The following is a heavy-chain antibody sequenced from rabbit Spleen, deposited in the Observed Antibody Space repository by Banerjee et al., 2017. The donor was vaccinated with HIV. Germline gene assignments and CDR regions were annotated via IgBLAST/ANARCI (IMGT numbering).Heavy chain of an antibody. Sequence: QEQLVESRGGLVKPEGSLKLSCTASGFSFSSGYYMCWVRQAPGKGLEWIACIYAGSSGSPYYANWAKGRFTISKTSSTTVTLQVTSLTAADTATYFCARDGAGGSYFALWGQGTLVTVS. V-gene: IGHV1S45*01. D-gene: IGHD8-1*01. J-gene: IGHJ3*01. CDR2: IYAGSSGSP. CDR3: ARDGAGGSYFAL. CDR1: GFSFSSGYY.